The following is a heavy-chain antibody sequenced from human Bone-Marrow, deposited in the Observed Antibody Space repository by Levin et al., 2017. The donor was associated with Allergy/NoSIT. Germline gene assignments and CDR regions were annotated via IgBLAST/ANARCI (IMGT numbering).Heavy chain of an antibody. J-gene: IGHJ5*02. CDR1: GGSISSSSYY. D-gene: IGHD6-13*01. CDR2: IYYSGST. Sequence: RASETLSLTCTVSGGSISSSSYYWGWIRQPPGKGLEWIGSIYYSGSTYYNPSLKSRVTISVDTSKNQFSLKLSSVTAADTAVYYCAAQGSSWLKWFDPWGQGTLVTVSS. CDR3: AAQGSSWLKWFDP. V-gene: IGHV4-39*01.